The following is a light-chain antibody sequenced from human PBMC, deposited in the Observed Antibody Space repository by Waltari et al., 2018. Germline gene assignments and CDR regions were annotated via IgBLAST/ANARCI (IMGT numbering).Light chain of an antibody. V-gene: IGKV1-5*03. CDR3: QQYNSYSLRT. J-gene: IGKJ4*01. CDR2: EAS. Sequence: DVRMTQSPSTLSASAGDRVIISCRASQSISKWLAWYQQKPGKAPKLLIYEASTLQSGVPLRFSGTGSGTDFTFTISSLQPDDFATYYCQQYNSYSLRTFGGGTKVEIK. CDR1: QSISKW.